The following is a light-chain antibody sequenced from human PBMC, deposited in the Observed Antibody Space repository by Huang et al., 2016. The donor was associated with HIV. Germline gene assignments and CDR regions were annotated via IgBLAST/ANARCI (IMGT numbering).Light chain of an antibody. J-gene: IGKJ2*01. CDR3: MQALQTPPT. Sequence: DIVMTQSPLSLPVTPGEPASISCRSSLSLLHTNGYNSLAWYLQKPGQSPQLLIYLGSNRASGVPDRFSGSGSGTDFTLKISRVEAEDVGVYYCMQALQTPPTFGQGTKLEIK. CDR1: LSLLHTNGYNS. V-gene: IGKV2-28*01. CDR2: LGS.